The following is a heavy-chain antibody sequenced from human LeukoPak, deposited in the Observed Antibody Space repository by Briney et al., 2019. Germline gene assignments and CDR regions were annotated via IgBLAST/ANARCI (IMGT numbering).Heavy chain of an antibody. J-gene: IGHJ4*02. CDR1: GSTISNYY. CDR3: AKDLRGRAVVGPTDY. Sequence: GGSLRLSCAVSGSTISNYYMHWVRQAPGKGLVWVSRINSAGSTTVYADSVKGRFTISRDNSKNTLYLQMNSLRAEDTAVYYCAKDLRGRAVVGPTDYWGQGTLVTVSS. D-gene: IGHD6-19*01. CDR2: INSAGSTT. V-gene: IGHV3-74*01.